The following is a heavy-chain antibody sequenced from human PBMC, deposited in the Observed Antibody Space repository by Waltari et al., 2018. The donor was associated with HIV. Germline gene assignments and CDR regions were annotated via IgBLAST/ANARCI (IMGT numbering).Heavy chain of an antibody. CDR2: IYYTGRA. CDR3: GGHALRVGAAYRNVDL. V-gene: IGHV4-39*01. CDR1: GGSVSSSSYF. Sequence: QLQLQESGPGLVKRSETLSLTCAVPGGSVSSSSYFWGWIRQPPGEGVEGGGRIYYTGRAYDTPPLKSRVAIPVTTSKNQFALKVTSVTAADAVEYSCGGHALRVGAAYRNVDLWCRGTLVTVSS. J-gene: IGHJ2*01. D-gene: IGHD2-15*01.